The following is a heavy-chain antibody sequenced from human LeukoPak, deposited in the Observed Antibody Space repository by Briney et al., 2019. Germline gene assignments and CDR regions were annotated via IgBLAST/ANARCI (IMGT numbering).Heavy chain of an antibody. D-gene: IGHD6-6*01. J-gene: IGHJ4*02. CDR3: ARDPMYSSYWHDY. CDR1: GFTFSSYV. Sequence: GGSLRLSCAVSGFTFSSYVMSWVRQAPGKGLEWVSAISGSGGSTYYADSVKGRFTISRDNSKNTLYLQMNSLRAEDTAVYYCARDPMYSSYWHDYWGQGTLVTVSS. V-gene: IGHV3-23*01. CDR2: ISGSGGST.